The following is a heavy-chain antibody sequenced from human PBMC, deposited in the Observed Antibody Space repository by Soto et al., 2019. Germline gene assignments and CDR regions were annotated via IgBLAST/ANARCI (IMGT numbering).Heavy chain of an antibody. V-gene: IGHV4-30-2*01. CDR2: VNHSGST. J-gene: IGHJ6*02. Sequence: SETLSLTCDVSGGSISTGVYSWNWIRQPPGKGLEWVGYVNHSGSTYDNPSLKSRVTMSVNRSKNQFSLNLTSVTAADTAVYFCARGHYRYAMDVWGQGTTVTVSS. CDR1: GGSISTGVYS. CDR3: ARGHYRYAMDV.